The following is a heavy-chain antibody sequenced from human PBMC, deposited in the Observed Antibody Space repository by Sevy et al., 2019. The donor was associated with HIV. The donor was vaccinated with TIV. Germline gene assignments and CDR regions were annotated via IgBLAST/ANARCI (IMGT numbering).Heavy chain of an antibody. J-gene: IGHJ4*02. CDR3: AKDRSSSHRPTTSSFDY. Sequence: GGSLRLSCAASGFTFDDYAMHWVRQAPGKGLEWVSGISWNGGSIGYADSVKGRFTISRDNAKHSEYMQMNSLRAEDTALYYCAKDRSSSHRPTTSSFDYWGQGTLVTVSS. CDR2: ISWNGGSI. D-gene: IGHD6-6*01. V-gene: IGHV3-9*01. CDR1: GFTFDDYA.